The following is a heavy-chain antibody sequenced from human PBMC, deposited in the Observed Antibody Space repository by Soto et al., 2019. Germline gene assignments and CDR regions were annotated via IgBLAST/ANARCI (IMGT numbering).Heavy chain of an antibody. J-gene: IGHJ4*02. D-gene: IGHD3-10*01. Sequence: QVQLVQSGAELKKPGASVKVSCKASGYTFSNYDMNWVRQATGQGPEWIGWVNPNNGDTGYAQKFQGCVPLTTDIATTTAYMERTSLRSEDTAMYYSARVSRKGSAIDFDYWGQGTLITVSS. CDR3: ARVSRKGSAIDFDY. CDR2: VNPNNGDT. CDR1: GYTFSNYD. V-gene: IGHV1-8*01.